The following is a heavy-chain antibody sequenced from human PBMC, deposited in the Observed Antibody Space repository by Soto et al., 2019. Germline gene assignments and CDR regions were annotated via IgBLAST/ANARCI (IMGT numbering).Heavy chain of an antibody. V-gene: IGHV3-15*01. J-gene: IGHJ4*02. CDR2: IKSKTDGGTT. CDR3: TTDHDGYGYGLYFDY. Sequence: GGSLRLSCAASGFTFSNAWMSWVRQAPGKGLEWVGRIKSKTDGGTTDYAAPVKGRFTISRDDSKNTLYLQMNSLKTEDTAVYYCTTDHDGYGYGLYFDYWGQGTLVTVSS. D-gene: IGHD5-18*01. CDR1: GFTFSNAW.